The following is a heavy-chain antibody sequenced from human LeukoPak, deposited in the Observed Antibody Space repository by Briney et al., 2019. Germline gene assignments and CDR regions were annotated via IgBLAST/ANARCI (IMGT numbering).Heavy chain of an antibody. Sequence: GGSLRLSCAASGFTFSSYGMHWVRQAPGKGLEWVAFIRYDGSNKYYADSVKGRFTISRDNSKNTLYLQMNSLRAEDTAVYYCAKDQVGPRPLYYFDYWGQGTLVTVSS. V-gene: IGHV3-30*02. J-gene: IGHJ4*02. CDR3: AKDQVGPRPLYYFDY. D-gene: IGHD3-16*01. CDR2: IRYDGSNK. CDR1: GFTFSSYG.